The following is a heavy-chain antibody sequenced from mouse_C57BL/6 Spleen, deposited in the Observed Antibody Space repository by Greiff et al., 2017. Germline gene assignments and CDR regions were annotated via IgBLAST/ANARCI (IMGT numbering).Heavy chain of an antibody. D-gene: IGHD2-4*01. Sequence: EVQLVESGGGLVKPGGSLKLSCAASGFTFSSYTMSWVRQTPEKRLAWVATISGGGGNTYYPDSVKGRFTISRDNAKNTLYLQMSSLRSEDTALYYCSRQKIYYDYDSPWYFDVWGTGTTVTVSS. V-gene: IGHV5-9*01. CDR1: GFTFSSYT. CDR2: ISGGGGNT. J-gene: IGHJ1*03. CDR3: SRQKIYYDYDSPWYFDV.